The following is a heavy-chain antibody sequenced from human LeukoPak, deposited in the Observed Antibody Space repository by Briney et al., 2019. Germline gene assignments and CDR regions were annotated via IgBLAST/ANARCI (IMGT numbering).Heavy chain of an antibody. J-gene: IGHJ6*02. V-gene: IGHV3-7*03. Sequence: PGGSLRLSCAASGFTLSNHWMIWVRQVPGRGPEWVANVNRDGSETYYLDSVEARFTIYKDNAKNSLYLQMNSLRAEDTALYHCARNNGMDVWGQGTTVIDSS. CDR2: VNRDGSET. CDR1: GFTLSNHW. CDR3: ARNNGMDV.